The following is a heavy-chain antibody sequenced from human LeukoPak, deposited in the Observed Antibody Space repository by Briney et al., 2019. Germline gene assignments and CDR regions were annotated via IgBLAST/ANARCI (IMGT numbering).Heavy chain of an antibody. Sequence: GGSLRLSCAASGFTVSSNYMSWVRQAPGKGLEWVSVIYSGGSTYYADSVKGRFTISRDNSKNTLYLQMNSLRAEDTAVYYCARVQLDYYGSSGYFYRPEPYFDYWGQGTLVTVSS. CDR1: GFTVSSNY. CDR3: ARVQLDYYGSSGYFYRPEPYFDY. J-gene: IGHJ4*02. CDR2: IYSGGST. V-gene: IGHV3-66*01. D-gene: IGHD3-22*01.